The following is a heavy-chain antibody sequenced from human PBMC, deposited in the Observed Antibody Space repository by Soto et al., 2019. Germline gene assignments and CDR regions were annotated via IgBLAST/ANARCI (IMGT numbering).Heavy chain of an antibody. J-gene: IGHJ4*02. CDR3: ARDEYNNGGNWLKQ. Sequence: DSVPVSCKASGYSFSNSGFSWMRQAPGQGLEWMGWISTYNGNTNYAQKFQGRLSMTRDTSTTTAFMELTTLRSDDTAVYYCARDEYNNGGNWLKQWGQGNLVTGS. CDR2: ISTYNGNT. CDR1: GYSFSNSG. V-gene: IGHV1-18*01. D-gene: IGHD2-8*01.